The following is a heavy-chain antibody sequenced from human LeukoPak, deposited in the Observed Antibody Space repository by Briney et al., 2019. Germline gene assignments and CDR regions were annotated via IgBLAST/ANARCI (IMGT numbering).Heavy chain of an antibody. V-gene: IGHV3-11*04. CDR3: ARGGAYCSGASCYSGRTWFDP. J-gene: IGHJ5*02. CDR1: GFSFSDYY. CDR2: ISSSGTSI. Sequence: GGSLRLSCVASGFSFSDYYMSWIRQAPGKGLEWISYISSSGTSIYYADSVKGRFTISRDNAKNSLSLQMNSLRGEDSALYYCARGGAYCSGASCYSGRTWFDPWGQGTLVIVSS. D-gene: IGHD2-15*01.